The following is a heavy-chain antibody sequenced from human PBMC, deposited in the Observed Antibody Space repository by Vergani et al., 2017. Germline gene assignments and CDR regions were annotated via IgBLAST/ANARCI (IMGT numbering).Heavy chain of an antibody. D-gene: IGHD3-22*01. CDR3: AGSPLVPYRDDSSGYYRLFDY. J-gene: IGHJ4*02. V-gene: IGHV4-31*03. CDR2: IYYSGST. Sequence: QVQLQESGPGLVKPSQTLSLTCTVSGGSISSGGYYWSWIRQHPGKGLEWIGYIYYSGSTYYNPSLKSRVTISVDTSKNQFSLKLSSVTAADTAVYYCAGSPLVPYRDDSSGYYRLFDYWGQGTLVTVSS. CDR1: GGSISSGGYY.